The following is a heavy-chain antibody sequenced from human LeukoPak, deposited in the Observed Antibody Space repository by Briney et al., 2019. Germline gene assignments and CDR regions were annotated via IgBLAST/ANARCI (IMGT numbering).Heavy chain of an antibody. J-gene: IGHJ4*02. CDR3: VRALTDYDRNFDY. CDR2: ISSSGSIT. D-gene: IGHD4-17*01. CDR1: GFTFSDYY. Sequence: GGSLRLSCAASGFTFSDYYMSWIRQAPGKGLEWVSCISSSGSITYYTDSVKGRFTISRDNAKNSLYLQMNNLIADDTAVYYCVRALTDYDRNFDYWGQGTLVTVSS. V-gene: IGHV3-11*04.